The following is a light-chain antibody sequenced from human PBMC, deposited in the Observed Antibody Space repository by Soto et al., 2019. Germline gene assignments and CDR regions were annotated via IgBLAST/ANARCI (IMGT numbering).Light chain of an antibody. CDR3: QQRSNWPLT. CDR2: GAS. V-gene: IGKV3D-20*02. CDR1: QRVSSSY. Sequence: DIVLTQSLGTLSLSPGERATLSCRASQRVSSSYFAWYQQKPGQAPRLLIYGASNRATGIPDRFSGGGTATDFTLTISSLEPEDFAVYYCQQRSNWPLTFGGGTKVDIK. J-gene: IGKJ4*01.